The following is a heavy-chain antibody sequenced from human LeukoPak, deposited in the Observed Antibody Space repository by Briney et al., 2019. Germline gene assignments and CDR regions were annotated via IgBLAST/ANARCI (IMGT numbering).Heavy chain of an antibody. V-gene: IGHV3-21*01. D-gene: IGHD3-16*01. CDR2: ISSSSSYI. J-gene: IGHJ6*03. CDR3: ARERGNYMDV. Sequence: PGGSLRLSCAASGFTFSSYSMNWVRQAPGKGLEWVSSISSSSSYIYYADSVKGRFTISIDNAKNSLYLQMNSLRAEDTAVYYCARERGNYMDVWGKGTTVTVSS. CDR1: GFTFSSYS.